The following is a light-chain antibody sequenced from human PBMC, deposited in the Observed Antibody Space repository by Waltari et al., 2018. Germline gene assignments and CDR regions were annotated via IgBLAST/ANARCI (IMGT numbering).Light chain of an antibody. V-gene: IGKV3-11*01. CDR3: QQRSKWPLT. J-gene: IGKJ4*01. CDR2: DAS. Sequence: DIVLTQSPATLSLSPGERATLSCRASHSVTNYLAWYQLKPGQAPRLLIYDASHRSTGVPARFSGSGSGTDFTLTISNLEPEDSAVYYCQQRSKWPLTFGRGTKVEIK. CDR1: HSVTNY.